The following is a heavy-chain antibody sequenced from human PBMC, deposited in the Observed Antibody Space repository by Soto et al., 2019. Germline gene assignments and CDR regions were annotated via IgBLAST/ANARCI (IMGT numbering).Heavy chain of an antibody. CDR3: ATTSSSLDP. CDR2: IYYSGST. J-gene: IGHJ5*02. V-gene: IGHV4-39*01. D-gene: IGHD6-6*01. Sequence: SETLSLTCTVSGGSTGSSSYYWGWIRQTPGNGLEWIGSIYYSGSTYYNPSLKSRVTISVDTSKNQFSLKLSSVTAADTVLYYCATTSSSLDPLGQGTLVTVSS. CDR1: GGSTGSSSYY.